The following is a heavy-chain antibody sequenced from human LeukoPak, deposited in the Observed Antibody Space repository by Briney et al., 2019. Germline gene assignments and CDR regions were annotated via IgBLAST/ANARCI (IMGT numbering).Heavy chain of an antibody. J-gene: IGHJ4*02. Sequence: SETLSLTCTVSGGSISSSSYYWGWIRQPPGKGLEWIGSIYYSGGTYYNPSLKSRVTISVDTSKNQFSLKLSSVTAADTAVYYCAATYGGNPDKVDYWGQGTLVTVSS. CDR3: AATYGGNPDKVDY. CDR2: IYYSGGT. V-gene: IGHV4-39*01. CDR1: GGSISSSSYY. D-gene: IGHD4-23*01.